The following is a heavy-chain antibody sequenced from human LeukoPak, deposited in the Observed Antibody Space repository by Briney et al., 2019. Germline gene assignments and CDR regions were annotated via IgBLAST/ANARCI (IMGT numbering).Heavy chain of an antibody. CDR3: AKAGATGIHHWFDP. V-gene: IGHV4-38-2*01. CDR1: GYSISNDYY. J-gene: IGHJ5*02. D-gene: IGHD1-1*01. Sequence: SETLSLTCVVSGYSISNDYYWGWIRQPPGKGLEWIGNIYHSGGSYYNPSLKSRVTILVDTSKNQFSLKLSSVTAADTAVYYCAKAGATGIHHWFDPWGQGNLVTVSS. CDR2: IYHSGGS.